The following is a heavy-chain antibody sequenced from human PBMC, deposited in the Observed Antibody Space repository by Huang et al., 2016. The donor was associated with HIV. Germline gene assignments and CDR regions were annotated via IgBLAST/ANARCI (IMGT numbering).Heavy chain of an antibody. V-gene: IGHV1-2*02. Sequence: QVQLVQSGAEVKKPGASVKVSCKASGYTFTGYYMHWVRQAPGQGLEWMGWSNPNSGGTNYAQKFQGRVTMTRNTSISTAYMELSRLRSDDTAVYYCAAGVVPAADYYYYYGMDVWGQGTTVTVSS. CDR2: SNPNSGGT. D-gene: IGHD2-2*01. CDR1: GYTFTGYY. CDR3: AAGVVPAADYYYYYGMDV. J-gene: IGHJ6*02.